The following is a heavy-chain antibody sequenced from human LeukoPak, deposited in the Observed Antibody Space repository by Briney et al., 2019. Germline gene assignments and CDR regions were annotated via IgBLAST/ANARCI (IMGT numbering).Heavy chain of an antibody. CDR1: GYTFTDYG. CDR2: ISAYNGNT. J-gene: IGHJ4*02. V-gene: IGHV1-18*01. Sequence: ASVKVSCKASGYTFTDYGVSWVRQAPGQGLEWMGWISAYNGNTNYALKLQGRVTMTIDTSTSTVYMELRSLGSDDTAVYYCARDTMIYGDYFDYWGQGTLVTVSS. D-gene: IGHD3-22*01. CDR3: ARDTMIYGDYFDY.